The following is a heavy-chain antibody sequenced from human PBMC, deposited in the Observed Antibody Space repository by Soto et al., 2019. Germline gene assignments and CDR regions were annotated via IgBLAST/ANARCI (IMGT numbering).Heavy chain of an antibody. CDR2: INPSRGLT. V-gene: IGHV1-46*01. D-gene: IGHD2-15*01. CDR1: GYSFTNYY. J-gene: IGHJ4*02. CDR3: ARDAVPIAGRSHYFDY. Sequence: QVQLVQSGAEVKTPGASVRVSCKASGYSFTNYYIHWVRQAPGQGLEWIGVINPSRGLTTYAQSFQDRVTMTSDTSTTTVYMDLNSLRSEDTAIYYCARDAVPIAGRSHYFDYWGQGSQVTVSS.